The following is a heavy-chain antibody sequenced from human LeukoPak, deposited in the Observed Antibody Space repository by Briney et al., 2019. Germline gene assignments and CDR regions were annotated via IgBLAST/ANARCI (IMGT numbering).Heavy chain of an antibody. CDR2: INPNSGGT. J-gene: IGHJ4*02. V-gene: IGHV1-2*02. Sequence: GASVKVSCTASGYTFTGYYMHWGRQAPGQGLEWMGWINPNSGGTNYAQKFQGRVTMTRDTSISTAYMELSRLRSDDTAVYYCARDVVVPAAIGIVASTFDYWGQGILVTVSS. CDR1: GYTFTGYY. D-gene: IGHD2-2*02. CDR3: ARDVVVPAAIGIVASTFDY.